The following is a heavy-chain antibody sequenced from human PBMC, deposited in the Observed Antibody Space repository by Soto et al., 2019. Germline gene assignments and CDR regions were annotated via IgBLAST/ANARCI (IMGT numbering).Heavy chain of an antibody. J-gene: IGHJ6*02. CDR3: AKDTYYYDSSGYYGRYGMDV. CDR1: GFTFSSYG. D-gene: IGHD3-22*01. Sequence: GGSLRLSCAASGFTFSSYGMHWVRQAPGKGLEWVAVISYDGSNKYYADSVKGRFTISRDNSKNTLYLQMNSLRAEDTAVYYCAKDTYYYDSSGYYGRYGMDVWGQGTTVTVSS. CDR2: ISYDGSNK. V-gene: IGHV3-30*18.